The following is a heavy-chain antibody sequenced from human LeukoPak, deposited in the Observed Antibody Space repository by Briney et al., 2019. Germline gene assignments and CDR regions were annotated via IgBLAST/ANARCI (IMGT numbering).Heavy chain of an antibody. CDR3: ARDLNSSYYYVFDY. Sequence: ASVKVSCKASGYTFTSFGISWVRQAPGQGLEWMGWISAYNGNTIYAQMLQGRVTMTTDTSTSTAYMELRSLRSDDTAVYYCARDLNSSYYYVFDYWGQGTLVTVSS. D-gene: IGHD3-22*01. CDR2: ISAYNGNT. CDR1: GYTFTSFG. V-gene: IGHV1-18*01. J-gene: IGHJ4*02.